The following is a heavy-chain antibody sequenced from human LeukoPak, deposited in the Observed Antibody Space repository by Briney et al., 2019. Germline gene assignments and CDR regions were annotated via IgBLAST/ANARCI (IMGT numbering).Heavy chain of an antibody. CDR1: GFTFSNYV. CDR3: AALVRGPRSFDP. V-gene: IGHV3-23*01. D-gene: IGHD3-10*02. Sequence: PGGSLRLSCAASGFTFSNYVMSWARQAPGKGLESVSCINTSGGSACYADSVKGRFTISRDNSKNTLYLQMNSLRVEDTAVYYCAALVRGPRSFDPWGQGTLLTVSS. CDR2: INTSGGSA. J-gene: IGHJ5*02.